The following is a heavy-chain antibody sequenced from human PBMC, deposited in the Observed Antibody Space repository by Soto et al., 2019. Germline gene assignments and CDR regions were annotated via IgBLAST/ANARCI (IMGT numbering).Heavy chain of an antibody. D-gene: IGHD3-10*01. V-gene: IGHV3-23*01. CDR1: GFSFSSYA. J-gene: IGHJ4*02. CDR3: AKATRGPLPSRRSDANHFDS. CDR2: ISGAGDRT. Sequence: EAQLLESGGSLVQPGGSLRLSCAASGFSFSSYAMNWVRQAPGKGLEWVSIISGAGDRTYYADSVKGRFTISRDNSKNTLYLQMNSLRAEDTAVYHCAKATRGPLPSRRSDANHFDSWGQGTLVTVSS.